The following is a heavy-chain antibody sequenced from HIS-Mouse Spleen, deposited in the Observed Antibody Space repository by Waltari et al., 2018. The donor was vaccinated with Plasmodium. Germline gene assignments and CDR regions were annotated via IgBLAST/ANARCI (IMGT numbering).Heavy chain of an antibody. Sequence: QVLLVPSRAEVKKPGSSVEVSCKASGGTFSSHAISWVRQAPGQGLEWMRRIIPILGIANYAQKFQGRVTITADKSTSTAYMELSSLRSEDTAVYYCARVGIAAAGWYFDLWGRGTLVTVSS. CDR2: IIPILGIA. J-gene: IGHJ2*01. CDR1: GGTFSSHA. CDR3: ARVGIAAAGWYFDL. D-gene: IGHD6-13*01. V-gene: IGHV1-69*04.